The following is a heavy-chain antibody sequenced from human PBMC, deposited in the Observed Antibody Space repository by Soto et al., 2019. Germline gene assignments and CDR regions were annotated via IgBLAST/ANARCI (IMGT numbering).Heavy chain of an antibody. CDR3: ARGDRGEY. CDR2: IYVDDSET. D-gene: IGHD2-21*02. Sequence: GESLQISCKGSGYSFTSFLIAWVRQMPGKGLEWMGIIYVDDSETRYSPSFQGQVTISADKSISTAYLQWSSLKASDTAMYYCARGDRGEYWGQGTLVTVSS. J-gene: IGHJ4*02. V-gene: IGHV5-51*01. CDR1: GYSFTSFL.